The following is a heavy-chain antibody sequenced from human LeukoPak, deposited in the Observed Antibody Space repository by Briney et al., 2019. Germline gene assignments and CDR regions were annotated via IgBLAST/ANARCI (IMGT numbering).Heavy chain of an antibody. CDR1: GGSFSGYY. V-gene: IGHV4-34*01. Sequence: PSETLSFTCAVYGGSFSGYYWSWIRQPPGKGLEWIGEINHSGSTNYIPSLESRVTLSVDTSKNQFSLNLNSVTAADTAVYFCARVAVAAPYYYYYMDVWGKGTTVTISS. J-gene: IGHJ6*03. D-gene: IGHD6-19*01. CDR3: ARVAVAAPYYYYYMDV. CDR2: INHSGST.